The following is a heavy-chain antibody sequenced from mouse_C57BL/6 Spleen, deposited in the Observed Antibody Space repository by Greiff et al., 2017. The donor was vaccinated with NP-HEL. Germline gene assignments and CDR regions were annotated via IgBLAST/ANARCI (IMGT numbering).Heavy chain of an antibody. CDR1: GYAFSSSW. D-gene: IGHD2-4*01. V-gene: IGHV1-82*01. CDR3: ARGGGYYDYDAWFAY. Sequence: QVQLQQSGPELVKPGASVKISCKASGYAFSSSWMNWVKQRPGKGLEWIGRIYPGDGDTNYNGKFKGKATLTADKSSSTAYMQLSSLTSEDSAVYFCARGGGYYDYDAWFAYWGQGTLVTVSA. J-gene: IGHJ3*01. CDR2: IYPGDGDT.